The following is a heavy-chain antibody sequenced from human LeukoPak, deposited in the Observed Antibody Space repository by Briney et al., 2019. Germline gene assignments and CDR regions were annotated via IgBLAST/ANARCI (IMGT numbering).Heavy chain of an antibody. D-gene: IGHD3-22*01. V-gene: IGHV3-43*01. CDR2: ISWDSGST. CDR1: GFTFDDYT. J-gene: IGHJ6*02. CDR3: AKDIEDYDSSDGYGMDV. Sequence: RTGGSLRLSCAASGFTFDDYTMHWVRQAPGKGLEWVSLISWDSGSTYYADSVKGRFTISRDNSKNSLYLQMNSLRTEDTALYYCAKDIEDYDSSDGYGMDVWGQGTTVTVSS.